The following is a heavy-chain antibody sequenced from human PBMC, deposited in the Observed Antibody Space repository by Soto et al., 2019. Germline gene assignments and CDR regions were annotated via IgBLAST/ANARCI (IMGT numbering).Heavy chain of an antibody. CDR2: IKSKTDGGTT. V-gene: IGHV3-15*01. CDR3: TTDIGAYCGGDCYSDY. CDR1: GFTFSNAW. Sequence: EVPLVESGGGLVKPGGSLRLSCAASGFTFSNAWMSWVRQAPGKGLEWVGRIKSKTDGGTTDYAAPVKGRFTISRDDSKNPLYLQMNSLKTEDTAVYYCTTDIGAYCGGDCYSDYWGQGTLVTVSS. D-gene: IGHD2-21*01. J-gene: IGHJ4*02.